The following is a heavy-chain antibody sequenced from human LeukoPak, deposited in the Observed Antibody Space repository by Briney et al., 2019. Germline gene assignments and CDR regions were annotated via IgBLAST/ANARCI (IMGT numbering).Heavy chain of an antibody. CDR2: INHSGIT. V-gene: IGHV4-34*01. CDR3: ARGGGRRSIWDTWFDP. D-gene: IGHD2/OR15-2a*01. CDR1: GGSFSDYY. Sequence: PSETLSLTCAVYGGSFSDYYWGWIRQPPGKGLEWVGEINHSGITNYNPSLESRVRISMDTSRNHFSLKVNSVTAADTAAYYCARGGGRRSIWDTWFDPWGQGTLVTVSS. J-gene: IGHJ5*02.